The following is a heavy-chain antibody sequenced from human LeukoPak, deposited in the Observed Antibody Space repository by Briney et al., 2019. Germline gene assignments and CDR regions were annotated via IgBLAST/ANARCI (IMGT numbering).Heavy chain of an antibody. CDR3: ARVRAEGTVTTYYFDY. V-gene: IGHV1-46*01. J-gene: IGHJ4*02. CDR1: GYTFTSYY. CDR2: IHPSGGST. D-gene: IGHD4-17*01. Sequence: ASVKVSCKASGYTFTSYYMHWVRQAPGQGLEWMGIIHPSGGSTSYAQKFQGRVTMTRDTSTSTVYMELSSLRSEDTAVYYCARVRAEGTVTTYYFDYWGQGTLVTVSS.